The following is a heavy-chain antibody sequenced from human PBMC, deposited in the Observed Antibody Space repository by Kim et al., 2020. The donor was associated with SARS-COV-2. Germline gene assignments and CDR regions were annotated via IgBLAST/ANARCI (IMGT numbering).Heavy chain of an antibody. Sequence: SETLSLTCAVSGVSITRHNWSWVRQTPGNVLEWIGEVFYTGSANYNPSLTIRVTMSVDTSKKQVSLRLTSVTAAATALYYCARTEAGAYYFDYRGQGTRV. D-gene: IGHD6-13*01. CDR3: ARTEAGAYYFDY. CDR2: VFYTGSA. J-gene: IGHJ4*02. V-gene: IGHV4-4*02. CDR1: GVSITRHNW.